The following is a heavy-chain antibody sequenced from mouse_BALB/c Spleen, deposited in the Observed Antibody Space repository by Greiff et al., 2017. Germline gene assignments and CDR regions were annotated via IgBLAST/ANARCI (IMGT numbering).Heavy chain of an antibody. Sequence: EVKLVESGGGLVQPGGSLKLSCAASGFTFSSYGMSWVRQTPDKRLELVATINSNGGSTYYPDSVKGRFTISRDTAKNTLYLQMSRLKSEDTAMYSCARDRDDNYGAIDYWGQGTSVTVSS. CDR3: ARDRDDNYGAIDY. D-gene: IGHD2-1*01. J-gene: IGHJ4*01. CDR1: GFTFSSYG. V-gene: IGHV5-6-3*01. CDR2: INSNGGST.